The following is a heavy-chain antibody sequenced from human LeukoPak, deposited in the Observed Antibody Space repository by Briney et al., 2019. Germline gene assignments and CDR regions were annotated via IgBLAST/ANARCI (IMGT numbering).Heavy chain of an antibody. V-gene: IGHV3-21*01. J-gene: IGHJ3*02. CDR1: GFPFSSYS. D-gene: IGHD6-13*01. CDR2: IISSSSYI. CDR3: ARDGTSIAAAPGDDAFDI. Sequence: GGSLRLSCAASGFPFSSYSMNWVRQAPGKGLEWVSSIISSSSYIYYADSVKGRFTISRDNAKNSLYLQMNSLRAEDTAVYYCARDGTSIAAAPGDDAFDIWGQGTMVTVSS.